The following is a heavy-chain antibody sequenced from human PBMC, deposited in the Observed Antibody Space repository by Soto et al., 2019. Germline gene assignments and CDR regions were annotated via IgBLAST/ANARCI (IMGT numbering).Heavy chain of an antibody. V-gene: IGHV3-21*01. Sequence: EVQLVESGGGLVKPGGSLRLSCAASGFTFSSYSMNWFRQAPGKGLEWVSSISSSSSYIYYADSVNGRFTISRDNAKNSIYLQMNSLRAEDTAVYYCARVEVGCSGGSCYSDYWGQGTLVTVSS. CDR3: ARVEVGCSGGSCYSDY. D-gene: IGHD2-15*01. CDR2: ISSSSSYI. J-gene: IGHJ4*02. CDR1: GFTFSSYS.